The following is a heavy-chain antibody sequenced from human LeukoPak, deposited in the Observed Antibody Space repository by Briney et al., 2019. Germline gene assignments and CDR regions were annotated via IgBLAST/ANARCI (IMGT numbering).Heavy chain of an antibody. CDR1: GFTFAQYI. CDR3: AKDYGNYRGFDF. J-gene: IGHJ4*02. Sequence: GGSLRLSCAASGFTFAQYIMHLVGEAPGMGLEGVCHITWDGATTHYADSVKGRFTISRDKRKNSLYLQMNSLRTEDTALYYCAKDYGNYRGFDFWGQGTLVTVSS. D-gene: IGHD3-22*01. CDR2: ITWDGATT. V-gene: IGHV3-43*01.